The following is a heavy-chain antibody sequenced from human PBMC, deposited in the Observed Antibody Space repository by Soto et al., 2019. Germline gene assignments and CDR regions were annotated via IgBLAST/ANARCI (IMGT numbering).Heavy chain of an antibody. D-gene: IGHD1-26*01. CDR2: TYYRSKWYN. CDR1: GASVSSNIAA. Sequence: SQPVSLTCAISGASVSSNIAACNCIRQSPSRGLEWLGRTYYRSKWYNDYAVSVKSRITINPDTSKNQFSLQLNSVTPEDTAVYYSARDELRSNWFDPCGQRTLVTVPS. CDR3: ARDELRSNWFDP. V-gene: IGHV6-1*01. J-gene: IGHJ5*02.